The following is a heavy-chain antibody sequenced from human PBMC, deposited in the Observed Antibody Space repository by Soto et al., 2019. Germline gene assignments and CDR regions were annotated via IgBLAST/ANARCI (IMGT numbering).Heavy chain of an antibody. CDR1: GYTLTELS. CDR3: ARRGGYRYPDY. V-gene: IGHV1-24*01. CDR2: FDPEDGET. D-gene: IGHD5-18*01. Sequence: ASVKVSCKVSGYTLTELSMHWVRQAPGKGLEWMGGFDPEDGETIYAQKFRGRVTITADESTGTAYMELSSLRSEDTAVYYCARRGGYRYPDYWGQGTLVTVSS. J-gene: IGHJ4*02.